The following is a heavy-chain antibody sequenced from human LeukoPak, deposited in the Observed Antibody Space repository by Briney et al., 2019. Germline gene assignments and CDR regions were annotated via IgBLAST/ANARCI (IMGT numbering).Heavy chain of an antibody. V-gene: IGHV1-2*06. CDR1: GYTFTDYY. J-gene: IGHJ6*02. Sequence: ASVKVSCKASGYTFTDYYMHWVRQAPGQGLEWMGRINPNSGGSNYAQKFQDRVTMTRDTSISTAYMELSRLRSDDTAVYYCARELGLETPYYYYGMDVWGQGTTVTVSS. CDR3: ARELGLETPYYYYGMDV. D-gene: IGHD1-1*01. CDR2: INPNSGGS.